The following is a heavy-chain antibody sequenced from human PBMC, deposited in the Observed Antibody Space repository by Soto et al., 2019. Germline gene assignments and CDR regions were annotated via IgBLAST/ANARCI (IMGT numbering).Heavy chain of an antibody. D-gene: IGHD4-17*01. CDR2: ISSSGDIP. CDR1: GFTFTTYA. V-gene: IGHV3-23*01. CDR3: AKVNSIVGDGDHDY. Sequence: EVQLLESGGGLVQPGGSLRLSCAASGFTFTTYAMSWVRQPPGKGLEWVSGISSSGDIPYYADSVKGRFTISRDQSKKTVYLQTNSLRAEDTALYYCAKVNSIVGDGDHDYWGQGTLVSVSS. J-gene: IGHJ4*02.